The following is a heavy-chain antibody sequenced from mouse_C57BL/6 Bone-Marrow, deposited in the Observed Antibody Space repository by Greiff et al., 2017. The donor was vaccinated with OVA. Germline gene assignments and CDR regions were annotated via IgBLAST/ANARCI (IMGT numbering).Heavy chain of an antibody. D-gene: IGHD1-1*01. Sequence: EVHLVESGGGLVKPGGSLKLSCAASGFTFSSYAMSWVRQTPEKRLEWVATISDGGSYTYYPDNVKGRFTISRDNAKNNLYLQMSHLKSEDTAMYYWARRITTVNYFDYWGQGTTLTVSS. V-gene: IGHV5-4*03. CDR2: ISDGGSYT. J-gene: IGHJ2*01. CDR1: GFTFSSYA. CDR3: ARRITTVNYFDY.